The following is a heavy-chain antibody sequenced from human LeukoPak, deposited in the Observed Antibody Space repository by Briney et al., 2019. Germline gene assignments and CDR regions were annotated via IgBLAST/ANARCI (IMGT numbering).Heavy chain of an antibody. CDR1: GGSISSYY. CDR2: IYYSGST. CDR3: ARTARYSGSYGYYYYYGMDV. V-gene: IGHV4-59*08. Sequence: SQTLSLTCTVSGGSISSYYWSWIRQPPGKGLEWIGYIYYSGSTNYNPSLKSRVTISVDTSKNQFSLKLSSVTAADTAVYYCARTARYSGSYGYYYYYGMDVWGQGTTVTVSS. J-gene: IGHJ6*02. D-gene: IGHD1-26*01.